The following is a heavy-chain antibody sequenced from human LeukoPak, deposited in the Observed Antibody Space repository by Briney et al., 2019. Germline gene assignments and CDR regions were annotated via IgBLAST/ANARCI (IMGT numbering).Heavy chain of an antibody. CDR2: INPNSGGT. D-gene: IGHD5-12*01. Sequence: GASVKVSCKASGYTFTGYYMHWVRQAPGQGLEWMGWINPNSGGTNYAQKFQGRVTMTRDTSISTAYMELSRLRSDDTAVYYWAREVLVGYDEYFDYWGQGTLVTVSS. CDR1: GYTFTGYY. V-gene: IGHV1-2*02. CDR3: AREVLVGYDEYFDY. J-gene: IGHJ4*02.